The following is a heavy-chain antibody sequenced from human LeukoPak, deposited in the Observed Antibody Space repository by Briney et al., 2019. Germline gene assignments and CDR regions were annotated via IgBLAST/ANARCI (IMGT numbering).Heavy chain of an antibody. V-gene: IGHV4-59*01. CDR2: IYYSGST. J-gene: IGHJ5*02. Sequence: SETLSLTCTVSGGSISSYYWSWIRQPPGKGLEWIGYIYYSGSTNYNPSLKSRVTISVDTSKNQFSLKLSSVTAADTAVYYCARGGVLLWFGEPENWFDPWGQGTLVTVSS. D-gene: IGHD3-10*01. CDR1: GGSISSYY. CDR3: ARGGVLLWFGEPENWFDP.